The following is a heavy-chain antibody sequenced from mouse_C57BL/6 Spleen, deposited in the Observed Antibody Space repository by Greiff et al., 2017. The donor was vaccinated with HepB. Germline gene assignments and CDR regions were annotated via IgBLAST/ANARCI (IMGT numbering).Heavy chain of an antibody. CDR2: IYPGDGDT. V-gene: IGHV1-82*01. CDR3: ATDYYYGSSYGYYAMDY. D-gene: IGHD1-1*01. CDR1: GYAFSSSW. Sequence: QVQLQQSGPELVKPGASVKISCKASGYAFSSSWLNWVKQRPGKGLEWIGRIYPGDGDTNYNGKFKGKATLTADKSSSTAYMQLSSLTSEDSAVYFCATDYYYGSSYGYYAMDYWGQGTSVTVSS. J-gene: IGHJ4*01.